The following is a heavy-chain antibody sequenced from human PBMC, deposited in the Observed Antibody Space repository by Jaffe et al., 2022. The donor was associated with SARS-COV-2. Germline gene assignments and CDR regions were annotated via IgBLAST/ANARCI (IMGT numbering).Heavy chain of an antibody. CDR1: GFTFDDYA. Sequence: EVQLVESGGGLVQPGRSLRLSCAASGFTFDDYAMHWVRQAPGKGLEWVSGISWNSGSIGYADSVKGRFTISRDNAKNSLYLQMNSLRAEDTALYYCAKVAAAEAGMDVWGQGTTVTVSS. CDR3: AKVAAAEAGMDV. D-gene: IGHD6-13*01. J-gene: IGHJ6*02. CDR2: ISWNSGSI. V-gene: IGHV3-9*01.